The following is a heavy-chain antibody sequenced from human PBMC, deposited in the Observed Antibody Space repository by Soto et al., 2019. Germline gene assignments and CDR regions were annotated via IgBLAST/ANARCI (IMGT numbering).Heavy chain of an antibody. Sequence: EVQLVESGGALVKPGGSLRLSCAASGFTFSNAWMNWVRQSPGMGLEWVGRIESKTDGETTDYAAPVKGRFTISRDDSKDTLYLQMNSLKTEDTAVYYCAAIDRPWMIRGTYWGQGTLVTVSS. J-gene: IGHJ4*02. CDR3: AAIDRPWMIRGTY. CDR2: IESKTDGETT. V-gene: IGHV3-15*07. D-gene: IGHD3-10*01. CDR1: GFTFSNAW.